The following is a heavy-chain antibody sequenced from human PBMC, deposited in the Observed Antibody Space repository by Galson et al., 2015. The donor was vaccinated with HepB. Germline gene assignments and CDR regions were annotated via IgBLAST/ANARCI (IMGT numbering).Heavy chain of an antibody. V-gene: IGHV3-15*01. Sequence: SLRLSCAASGFTFSNAWMSWVRQAPGKGLEWVGRIKSKTDGGTTDYAAPVKGRFTISRDDSKNTLYLQMNSLKTEDTAVYYCTTEAYSYGYGGFDYWGQGTLVTVSS. J-gene: IGHJ4*02. D-gene: IGHD5-18*01. CDR1: GFTFSNAW. CDR3: TTEAYSYGYGGFDY. CDR2: IKSKTDGGTT.